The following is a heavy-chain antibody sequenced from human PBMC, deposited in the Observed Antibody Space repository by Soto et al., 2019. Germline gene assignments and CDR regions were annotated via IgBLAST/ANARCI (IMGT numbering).Heavy chain of an antibody. Sequence: SETLSLTCAVSGGSISSGRYSWSWIRQPPGKGLEWIGYIYHSGSTYYNPSLKSRVTISVDTSKNQFSLKLSSVTAADTAVYYCARAQGSGFLVSWGQGTLVTVSS. CDR3: ARAQGSGFLVS. D-gene: IGHD3-10*01. CDR2: IYHSGST. CDR1: GGSISSGRYS. V-gene: IGHV4-30-2*05. J-gene: IGHJ4*02.